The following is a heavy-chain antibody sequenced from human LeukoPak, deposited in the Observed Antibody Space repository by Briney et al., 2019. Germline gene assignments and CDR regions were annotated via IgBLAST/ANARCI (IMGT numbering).Heavy chain of an antibody. Sequence: GGSLRLSSAASGFTFSNYWMHWVRQAPGKGLVWVSRINSDGSSTSYADSVKGRFTISRDNAKNTLYLQMNSLTAEDTAVYYCARGGVYSYGTFDYWGQGTLVTVSS. V-gene: IGHV3-74*01. D-gene: IGHD5-18*01. J-gene: IGHJ4*02. CDR3: ARGGVYSYGTFDY. CDR2: INSDGSST. CDR1: GFTFSNYW.